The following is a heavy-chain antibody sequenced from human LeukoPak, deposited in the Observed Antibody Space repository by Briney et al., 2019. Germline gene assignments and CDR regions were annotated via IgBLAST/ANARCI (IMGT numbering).Heavy chain of an antibody. Sequence: SVKVSCKASGYTFTSYGISWVRQAPGQGLEWMGGIIPIFGTANYAQKFQGRVTITADESTSTAYMELSSLRSEDTAVYYCAREVTIFGVVIIPYNWFDPWGQGTLVTVSS. CDR3: AREVTIFGVVIIPYNWFDP. D-gene: IGHD3-3*01. CDR1: GYTFTSYG. CDR2: IIPIFGTA. V-gene: IGHV1-69*13. J-gene: IGHJ5*02.